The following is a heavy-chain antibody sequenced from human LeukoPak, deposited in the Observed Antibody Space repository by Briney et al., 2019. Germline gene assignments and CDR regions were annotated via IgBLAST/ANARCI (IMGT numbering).Heavy chain of an antibody. CDR2: ISPSGDIR. V-gene: IGHV3-23*01. J-gene: IGHJ4*02. CDR1: GFTFSNHG. Sequence: GGTLRLSCAASGFTFSNHGMNWVRQAPGKGLEWVSGISPSGDIRYYADSVKDRFTISRDNSKNTLYLEVISLTAEDTAVYYCAKDDAWLRFGEWSQGTLVTVSS. CDR3: AKDDAWLRFGE. D-gene: IGHD3-10*01.